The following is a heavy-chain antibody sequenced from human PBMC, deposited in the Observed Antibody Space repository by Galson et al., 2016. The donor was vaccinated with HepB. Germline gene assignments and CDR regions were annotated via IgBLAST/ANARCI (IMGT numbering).Heavy chain of an antibody. J-gene: IGHJ3*02. CDR2: ITHSGST. CDR1: GGSFSGAY. Sequence: SETLSLTCAVCGGSFSGAYWNWIRQSADKGLEWIGDITHSGSTNYNPSLESRFTISVDTSKNQFSLKLISVTAADTAVYYCARMRAFDIWSQGTMVTVSS. CDR3: ARMRAFDI. V-gene: IGHV4-34*01.